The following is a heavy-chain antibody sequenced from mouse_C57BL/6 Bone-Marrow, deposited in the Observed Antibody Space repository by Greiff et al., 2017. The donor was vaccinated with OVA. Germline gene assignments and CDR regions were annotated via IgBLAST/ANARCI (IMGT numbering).Heavy chain of an antibody. D-gene: IGHD1-1*01. CDR3: ARHYGSSWYFDV. Sequence: EVKVVESGGGLVKPGGSLKLSCAASGFTFSDYGMHWVRQAPEKGLEWVAYISSGSSTIYYADTVKGRFTISRDNAKNTLCLQMTSLRSEDTAMYYCARHYGSSWYFDVWGTGTTVTVSS. J-gene: IGHJ1*03. V-gene: IGHV5-17*01. CDR1: GFTFSDYG. CDR2: ISSGSSTI.